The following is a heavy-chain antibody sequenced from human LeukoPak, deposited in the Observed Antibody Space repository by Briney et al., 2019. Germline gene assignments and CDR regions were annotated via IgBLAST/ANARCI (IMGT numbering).Heavy chain of an antibody. Sequence: GGSLRLSCTVSGFTVSSNSMSWVRQAPGKGLEWVSNISGSGSGGSTYYADSVKGRFTISRDNSKNTLYLQMNSLRAEDTAVYYCARDRMKGGAYCGGDCYSNIDYWGQGTLVTVSS. CDR2: ISGSGSGGST. CDR1: GFTVSSNS. J-gene: IGHJ4*02. D-gene: IGHD2-21*02. V-gene: IGHV3-53*05. CDR3: ARDRMKGGAYCGGDCYSNIDY.